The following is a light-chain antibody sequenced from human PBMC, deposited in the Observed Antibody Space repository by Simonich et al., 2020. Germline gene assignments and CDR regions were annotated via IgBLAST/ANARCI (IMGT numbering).Light chain of an antibody. V-gene: IGKV4-1*01. Sequence: DIVMTQSPDSLAVSLGERATINCKSSQSVLYSSNNKNYLAWYQQKPGQPPKLLIYWAYTREAGVPDRFGGSGSGTDFTLTISSLQAEDVAVYYCQQYYSTPETFGQGTKVEIK. CDR1: QSVLYSSNNKNY. J-gene: IGKJ1*01. CDR3: QQYYSTPET. CDR2: WAY.